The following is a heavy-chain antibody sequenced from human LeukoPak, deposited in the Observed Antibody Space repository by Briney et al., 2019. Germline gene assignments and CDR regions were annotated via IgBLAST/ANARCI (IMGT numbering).Heavy chain of an antibody. J-gene: IGHJ6*02. D-gene: IGHD3-3*01. V-gene: IGHV3-23*01. CDR1: GVTLSNYA. CDR2: ISSSGSGGNT. Sequence: PEGSLRLSCVASGVTLSNYAMSWARQAPGKGLEWVSGISSSGSGGNTYYADSVKGRFTISRDNSKNTLFLQMNSLRVEDTAPYYCAKSVAIYFYYGLDVWGQGTTVTVSS. CDR3: AKSVAIYFYYGLDV.